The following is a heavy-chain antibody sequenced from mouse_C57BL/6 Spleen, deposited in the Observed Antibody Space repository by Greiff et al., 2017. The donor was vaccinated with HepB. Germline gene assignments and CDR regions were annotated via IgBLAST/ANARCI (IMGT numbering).Heavy chain of an antibody. CDR3: ARRGSSSDFDY. V-gene: IGHV1-20*01. CDR2: INPYNGDT. CDR1: GYSFTGYF. Sequence: DVKLVESGPELVKPGDSVKISCKASGYSFTGYFMNWVMQSHGKSLEWIGRINPYNGDTFYNQKFKGKATLTVDKSSSTAHMELRSLTSEDSAVYYCARRGSSSDFDYWGQGTTLTVSS. J-gene: IGHJ2*01. D-gene: IGHD1-1*01.